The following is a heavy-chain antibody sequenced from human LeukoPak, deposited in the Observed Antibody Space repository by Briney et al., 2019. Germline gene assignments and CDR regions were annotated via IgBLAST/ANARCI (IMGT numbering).Heavy chain of an antibody. CDR1: GFTFSSYA. Sequence: GGSLRFPCSASGFTFSSYAMYWVRQAPGKGLEYVSVISTNGGTTYYADSVKGRFTISRDNSKNTLYLQMSSLRADDTAVYYCARDNSGSSHEDFDYWGQGTLVTVSS. D-gene: IGHD1-26*01. J-gene: IGHJ4*02. CDR2: ISTNGGTT. V-gene: IGHV3-64D*06. CDR3: ARDNSGSSHEDFDY.